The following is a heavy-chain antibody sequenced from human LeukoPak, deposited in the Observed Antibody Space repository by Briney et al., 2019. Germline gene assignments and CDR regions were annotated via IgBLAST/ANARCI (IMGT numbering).Heavy chain of an antibody. V-gene: IGHV1-8*03. CDR2: MNPNSGNT. J-gene: IGHJ4*02. D-gene: IGHD3-22*01. Sequence: GASVKVSCKASGYTLTSYDINWVRQATGQGLEWMGWMNPNSGNTGYAQKFQGRVTITRNTSISTAYMELSSLRSEDTAVYYCARGPYYYDSSGYYTFDYWGQGTLVTVSS. CDR3: ARGPYYYDSSGYYTFDY. CDR1: GYTLTSYD.